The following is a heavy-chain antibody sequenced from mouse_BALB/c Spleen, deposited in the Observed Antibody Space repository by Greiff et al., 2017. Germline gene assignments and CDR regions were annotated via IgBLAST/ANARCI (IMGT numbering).Heavy chain of an antibody. CDR3: ARGEVRRPYAMDD. J-gene: IGHJ4*01. Sequence: QVQLQQPGAELVKPGASVKLSCKASGYTFTSYWMHWVKQRPGQGLEWIGEINPSNGRTNYNEKFKSKATLTVDKSSSTAYMQLSSLTSEDSAVYYCARGEVRRPYAMDDWGQGTSVTVSS. D-gene: IGHD2-14*01. CDR1: GYTFTSYW. CDR2: INPSNGRT. V-gene: IGHV1S81*02.